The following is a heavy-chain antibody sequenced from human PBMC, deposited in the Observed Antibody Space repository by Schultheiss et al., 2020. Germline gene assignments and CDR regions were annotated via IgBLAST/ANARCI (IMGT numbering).Heavy chain of an antibody. D-gene: IGHD2-15*01. Sequence: GESLKISCAASGFTFSSYWMSWVRQAPGKGLEWVANIKQDGSEKYYVDSVKGRFTISRDNAKNSLYLQMNSLRAEDTAVYYCARVGQYCSGGSCSIDAFDIWGQGTMVTV. J-gene: IGHJ3*02. CDR2: IKQDGSEK. CDR1: GFTFSSYW. V-gene: IGHV3-7*01. CDR3: ARVGQYCSGGSCSIDAFDI.